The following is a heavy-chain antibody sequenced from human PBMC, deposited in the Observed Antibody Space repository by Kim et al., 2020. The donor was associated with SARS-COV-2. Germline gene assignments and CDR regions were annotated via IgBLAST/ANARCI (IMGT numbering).Heavy chain of an antibody. V-gene: IGHV1-46*01. CDR1: GNSFIGYY. CDR3: AREKYGAGKKYGMDV. J-gene: IGHJ6*02. CDR2: INPDGGTA. Sequence: ASVKVSCKTSGNSFIGYYMHWVRQAPGQGLEWMGMINPDGGTARYSVNFQGRGTLTRDTATQTVYMELHSLRSEDTAVYFCAREKYGAGKKYGMDVWGQG. D-gene: IGHD3-10*01.